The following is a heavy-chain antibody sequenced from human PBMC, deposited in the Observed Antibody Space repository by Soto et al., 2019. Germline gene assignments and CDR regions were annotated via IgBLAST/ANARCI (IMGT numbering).Heavy chain of an antibody. D-gene: IGHD2-2*01. CDR3: ARPQVCVSTSCYFLPDH. CDR2: IYYSGST. CDR1: GGSISGTTYY. Sequence: SETLSLTCTVSGGSISGTTYYWGWIRQPPGKGLEWIVSIYYSGSTYYNPSLKSRVTISVDSSKNQFSLKLRSLTAADTAVYYCARPQVCVSTSCYFLPDHWGQGTLVTVSS. V-gene: IGHV4-39*01. J-gene: IGHJ4*02.